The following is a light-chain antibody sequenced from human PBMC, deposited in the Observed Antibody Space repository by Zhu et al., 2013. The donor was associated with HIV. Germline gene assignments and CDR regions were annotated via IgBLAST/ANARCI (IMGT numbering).Light chain of an antibody. CDR1: QSVGSTF. CDR3: QQYISWPFL. V-gene: IGKV3-20*01. J-gene: IGKJ2*01. Sequence: DIVLTQSPGTLSLSPGERATLSCGASQSVGSTFLAWYQQKPGQAPRLLIYGASTRATGIPDRFSGSGSGTEFTLTISNLQSEDFAVYYCQQYISWPFLFGQGTTVEIK. CDR2: GAS.